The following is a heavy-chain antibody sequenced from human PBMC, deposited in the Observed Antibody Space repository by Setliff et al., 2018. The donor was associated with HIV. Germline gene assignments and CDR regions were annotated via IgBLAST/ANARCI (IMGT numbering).Heavy chain of an antibody. CDR3: ARGYSSSLGWFDP. CDR1: GGSISSGSYY. CDR2: IYHSGST. Sequence: SETLSLTCTVSGGSISSGSYYWSWIRQPPGKGLEWIGEIYHSGSTNYNPSLKSRVTISVDTSKNQFSLKLSSVTAADTAVYYCARGYSSSLGWFDPWGQGTLVTVS. D-gene: IGHD6-6*01. J-gene: IGHJ5*02. V-gene: IGHV4-39*07.